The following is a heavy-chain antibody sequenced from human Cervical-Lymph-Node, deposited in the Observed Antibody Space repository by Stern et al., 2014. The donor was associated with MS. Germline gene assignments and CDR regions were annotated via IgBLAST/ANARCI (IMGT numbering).Heavy chain of an antibody. CDR3: ARGGNYYGSGSYYHNWFDP. CDR1: GGTFNNFA. V-gene: IGHV1-69*06. J-gene: IGHJ5*02. CDR2: IIPGLNTP. D-gene: IGHD3-10*01. Sequence: QEQLVESGAEVKKPGSSVRVSCKTSGGTFNNFAVSWVRQAPGQGLEWMGGIIPGLNTPSYAQNFQGRVTITADISTTTVYMELRSLGSEDTAIYYCARGGNYYGSGSYYHNWFDPWGQGSLVTVSS.